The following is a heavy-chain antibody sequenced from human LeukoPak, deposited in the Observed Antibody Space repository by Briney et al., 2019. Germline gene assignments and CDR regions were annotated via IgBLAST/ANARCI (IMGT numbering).Heavy chain of an antibody. Sequence: GGSLRLSCAASGFTFSGYGIHWVRQAPGKGLEWVAVIWYDGSNKYYADSVKGRFTISRDNSKNTLYLQMNSLRAEDTAVYYCAKTYSSGWLRNNWFDPWGQGTLVTVSS. CDR1: GFTFSGYG. V-gene: IGHV3-33*06. D-gene: IGHD6-19*01. CDR3: AKTYSSGWLRNNWFDP. CDR2: IWYDGSNK. J-gene: IGHJ5*02.